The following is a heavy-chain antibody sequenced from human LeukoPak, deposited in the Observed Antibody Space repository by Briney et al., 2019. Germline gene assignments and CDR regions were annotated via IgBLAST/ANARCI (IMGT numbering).Heavy chain of an antibody. V-gene: IGHV4-59*01. CDR2: IYYSGST. CDR3: ARDRVNYYGSGSYPYYYMDV. J-gene: IGHJ6*03. Sequence: PSETLSLTCTVSGGSISSYYWSWIRQPPGKGLEWIGYIYYSGSTNYNPSLKSRVTISVDTSKNQFSLKLSPVTAADTAVYYCARDRVNYYGSGSYPYYYMDVWGKGTTVTVSS. D-gene: IGHD3-10*01. CDR1: GGSISSYY.